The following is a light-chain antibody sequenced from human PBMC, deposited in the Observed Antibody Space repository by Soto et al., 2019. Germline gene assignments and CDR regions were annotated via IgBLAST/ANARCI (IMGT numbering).Light chain of an antibody. CDR2: EVT. J-gene: IGLJ3*02. CDR3: CSYAGSYTLV. Sequence: QSALTQPASVSGSPGQSITLSCTGTSSDVGTYNLVSWYQHHPGKAPKLMIFEVTMRPSGVSNRFSGSKSGNTASLTISGLQAEDEADYFCCSYAGSYTLVFGGGTKLTVL. CDR1: SSDVGTYNL. V-gene: IGLV2-23*02.